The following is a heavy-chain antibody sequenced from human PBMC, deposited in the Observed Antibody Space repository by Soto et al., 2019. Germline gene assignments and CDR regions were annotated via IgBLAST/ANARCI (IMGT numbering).Heavy chain of an antibody. CDR2: IIPIFGTA. CDR1: GGTFSSYA. V-gene: IGHV1-69*06. Sequence: SVKVSCKASGGTFSSYAISWVRQAPGQGLEWMGGIIPIFGTANYAQKFQGRVTITADKSTSTAYMELSSLRSEDTAVYYCARGRSTYYYDSSGYFFDYWGQGTLVTVSS. D-gene: IGHD3-22*01. CDR3: ARGRSTYYYDSSGYFFDY. J-gene: IGHJ4*02.